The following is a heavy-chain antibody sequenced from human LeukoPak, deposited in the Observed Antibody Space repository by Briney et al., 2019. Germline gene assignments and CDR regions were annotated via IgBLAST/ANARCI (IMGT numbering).Heavy chain of an antibody. CDR3: AKEDESPGVYFDN. Sequence: PGGSLRLSCAASGFTFSSYAMSWVRQVPGKGLEWVSGINATGGSAYCADSVKGRFTISRDNSKNTMYLQMNSLRAEDTAIYYCAKEDESPGVYFDNWGQGTLVTVSS. J-gene: IGHJ4*02. V-gene: IGHV3-23*01. CDR2: INATGGSA. CDR1: GFTFSSYA.